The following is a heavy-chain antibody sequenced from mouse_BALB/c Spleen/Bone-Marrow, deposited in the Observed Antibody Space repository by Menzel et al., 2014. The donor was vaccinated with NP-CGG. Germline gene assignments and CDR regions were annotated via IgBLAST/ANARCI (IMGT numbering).Heavy chain of an antibody. J-gene: IGHJ3*01. CDR3: TREGTFFAY. D-gene: IGHD3-3*01. V-gene: IGHV1S81*02. CDR2: INPSNGGT. CDR1: GYTFTSYY. Sequence: VQVVESGPELVKPGASVKLSCKSSGYTFTSYYMYWVKQRPGQGLEWIGGINPSNGGTNFNEKFKSKATLTVDKSSSTAYMQLSSLTSEDSAVYYCTREGTFFAYWGQGTLVTVSA.